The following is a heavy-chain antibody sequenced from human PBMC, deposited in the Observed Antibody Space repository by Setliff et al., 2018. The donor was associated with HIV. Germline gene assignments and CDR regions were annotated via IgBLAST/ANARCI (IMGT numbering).Heavy chain of an antibody. Sequence: SETLSLTCAVYGGSLSGHYWTWIRQPPGEGLEWIGHIYTGGTTNYNPSLKSRVSTSADMSKNHFSLNLSSVTAADTAVYYCCRSMTTVLEDAFDIWGQGAMVTVSS. V-gene: IGHV4-4*08. J-gene: IGHJ3*02. CDR3: CRSMTTVLEDAFDI. CDR2: IYTGGTT. CDR1: GGSLSGHY. D-gene: IGHD4-17*01.